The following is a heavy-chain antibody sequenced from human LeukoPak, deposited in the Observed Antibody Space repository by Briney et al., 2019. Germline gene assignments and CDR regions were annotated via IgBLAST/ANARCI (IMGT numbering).Heavy chain of an antibody. CDR2: ISAYNANT. CDR1: GYTFTSYG. D-gene: IGHD3-9*01. Sequence: ASVKVSCKASGYTFTSYGISWVRQAPGQGLEWMGWISAYNANTNYAHNLQGRVTLTTDTSTNTAYMELRTLRSDDTAVYYCARDGKPYYNILTGHEDYYYGLDVWGQGTTATVSS. CDR3: ARDGKPYYNILTGHEDYYYGLDV. J-gene: IGHJ6*02. V-gene: IGHV1-18*01.